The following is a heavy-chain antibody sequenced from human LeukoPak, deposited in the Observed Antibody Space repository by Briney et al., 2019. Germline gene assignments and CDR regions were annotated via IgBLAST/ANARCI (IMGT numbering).Heavy chain of an antibody. V-gene: IGHV4-59*01. J-gene: IGHJ6*02. CDR2: IYYNGNT. D-gene: IGHD1-26*01. CDR1: DGSINSYY. CDR3: ARGRSNYYGMDV. Sequence: PSETLSLTCSVSDGSINSYYWNWIRRPPGKGLEWIGYIYYNGNTNYSPTLKSRVTMSVDTSKNLFSLKVSSVTAADTAVYYCARGRSNYYGMDVWGQGTTVTVSS.